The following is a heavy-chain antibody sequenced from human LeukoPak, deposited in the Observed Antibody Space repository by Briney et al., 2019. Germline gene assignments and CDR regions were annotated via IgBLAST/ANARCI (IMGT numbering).Heavy chain of an antibody. CDR1: GGSFSGYY. D-gene: IGHD6-19*01. V-gene: IGHV4-34*01. CDR2: INHSGST. Sequence: SETLSLTCAVYGGSFSGYYWSWIRQPPGKGLEWIGEINHSGSTNYNPSLKSRVTISVDTSKNQFSLKLSSVTAADTAVYYCASGIAVADGGDYWGQGTLVTVSP. CDR3: ASGIAVADGGDY. J-gene: IGHJ4*02.